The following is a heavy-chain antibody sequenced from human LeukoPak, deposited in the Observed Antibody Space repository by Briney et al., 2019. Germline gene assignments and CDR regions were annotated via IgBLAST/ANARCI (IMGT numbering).Heavy chain of an antibody. V-gene: IGHV3-21*01. J-gene: IGHJ1*01. Sequence: GGSLRLSCAASGFTFSSYSMNWVRQAPGKGLEWVSSISSSSNYIYYADSVKGRFTISRDNARNSLYLQMNSLRAEDTAVYYCARDMTTATTCYLQLWGQGTLVTVSS. D-gene: IGHD4-17*01. CDR1: GFTFSSYS. CDR2: ISSSSNYI. CDR3: ARDMTTATTCYLQL.